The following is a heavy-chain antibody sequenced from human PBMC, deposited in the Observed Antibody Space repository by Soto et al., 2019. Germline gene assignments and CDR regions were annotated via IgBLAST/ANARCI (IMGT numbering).Heavy chain of an antibody. CDR3: ARVKNNWNYPYRDAFDI. V-gene: IGHV3-48*02. J-gene: IGHJ3*02. D-gene: IGHD1-7*01. Sequence: PGGSLRLSCAASGFTFSSYSMNWVRQAPGKGLEWVSYISSSSSTIYYADSVKGRFTISRDNAKNSLCLQMNSLRDEDTAVYYCARVKNNWNYPYRDAFDIWGQGTMVTVSS. CDR1: GFTFSSYS. CDR2: ISSSSSTI.